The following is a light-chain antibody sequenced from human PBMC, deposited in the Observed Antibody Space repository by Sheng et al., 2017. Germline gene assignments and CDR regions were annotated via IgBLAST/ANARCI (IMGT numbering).Light chain of an antibody. J-gene: IGKJ1*01. CDR2: AAS. CDR1: QGIRNY. V-gene: IGKV1-17*03. CDR3: LQYNDFPWT. Sequence: DIQMTQSPSAMSASVGDRVTITCRASQGIRNYLAWFQQKPGQVPKRLIYAASSLQSGVPSRFSGSGSGTEFTLTIISLQPEDFATYYCLQYNDFPWTFGQGTKVDI.